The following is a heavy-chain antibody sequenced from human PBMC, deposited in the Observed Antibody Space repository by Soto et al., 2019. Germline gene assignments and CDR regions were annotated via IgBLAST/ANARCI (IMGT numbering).Heavy chain of an antibody. CDR3: ARKTTVTAYYFDY. J-gene: IGHJ4*02. CDR2: IYYSGST. D-gene: IGHD4-17*01. V-gene: IGHV4-59*01. CDR1: GGSISSYY. Sequence: PSETLSLTCTVSGGSISSYYWSWIRQPPGKGLEWIGYIYYSGSTNYNPSLKSRVTISVDTSKNQFSLKLSSVTAADTGMYYCARKTTVTAYYFDYWGQGTLVTVSS.